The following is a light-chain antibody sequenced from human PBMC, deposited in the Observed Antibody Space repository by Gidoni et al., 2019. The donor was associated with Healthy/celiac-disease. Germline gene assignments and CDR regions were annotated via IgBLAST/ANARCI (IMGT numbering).Light chain of an antibody. CDR1: QSISSW. V-gene: IGKV1-5*03. CDR3: QQYNSYWT. J-gene: IGKJ1*01. Sequence: DIQMTQSPSTLSASVGDRVTITCRASQSISSWLAWYQQKPGKAPKLLIYKASSLESGVPSRFSGSGSGTEFTLTISSLQPDDFVTYYCQQYNSYWTFGQXTKVEIK. CDR2: KAS.